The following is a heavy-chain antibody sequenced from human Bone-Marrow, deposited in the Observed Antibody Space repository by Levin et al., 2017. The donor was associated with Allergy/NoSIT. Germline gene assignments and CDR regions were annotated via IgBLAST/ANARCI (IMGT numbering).Heavy chain of an antibody. V-gene: IGHV4-34*01. Sequence: PSETLSLTCAVYGGSFSGYYWSWIRQPPGKGLEWIGEINHSGSTNYNPSLKSRVTISVDTSKNQFSLKLSSVTAADTAVYYCARGVEVVAATPRRYYYYGMDVWGQGTTVTVSS. D-gene: IGHD2-15*01. CDR3: ARGVEVVAATPRRYYYYGMDV. CDR1: GGSFSGYY. J-gene: IGHJ6*02. CDR2: INHSGST.